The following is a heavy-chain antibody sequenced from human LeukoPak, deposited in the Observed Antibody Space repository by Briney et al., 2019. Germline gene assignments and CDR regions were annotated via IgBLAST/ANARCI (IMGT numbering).Heavy chain of an antibody. V-gene: IGHV1-46*01. J-gene: IGHJ5*02. CDR1: GYTFTSYY. CDR2: INPSGGTT. Sequence: GASVNVSCKASGYTFTSYYIHWVRQAPGQDLEWMGIINPSGGTTSYAQKFQGRVTMTRDTSTTTVYMELSSLRSEDTAVYYCARAGLRSWFDPWGQGTLVTVSS. D-gene: IGHD3-10*01. CDR3: ARAGLRSWFDP.